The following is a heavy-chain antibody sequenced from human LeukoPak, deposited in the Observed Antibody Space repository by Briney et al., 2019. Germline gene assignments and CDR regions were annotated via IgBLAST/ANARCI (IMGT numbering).Heavy chain of an antibody. D-gene: IGHD6-13*01. J-gene: IGHJ6*03. CDR3: ARATYSSSWYEVPPSYMDV. V-gene: IGHV3-11*04. CDR2: ISSSGSTI. Sequence: GGSLRLSCAASGFTFSDYYMSWIRQAPGKGLEWVSYISSSGSTIYYADSVKGRFTISRDNAKNSLYLQMNSLRAEDTAVYYCARATYSSSWYEVPPSYMDVWGKGTTVTVSS. CDR1: GFTFSDYY.